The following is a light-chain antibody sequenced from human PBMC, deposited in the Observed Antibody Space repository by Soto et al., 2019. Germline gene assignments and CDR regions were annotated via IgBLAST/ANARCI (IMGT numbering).Light chain of an antibody. V-gene: IGKV1-39*01. Sequence: DIHLTQSPSSLSASVGDRVTISCRATQGIGTYLTWYQQKPGRAPNLLIYDASTLQTGAPSRFSGCAPATDFTLTIGSVQPEDVGTYFCQQSYSAPPWTFGQGTRVAV. CDR2: DAS. CDR1: QGIGTY. J-gene: IGKJ1*01. CDR3: QQSYSAPPWT.